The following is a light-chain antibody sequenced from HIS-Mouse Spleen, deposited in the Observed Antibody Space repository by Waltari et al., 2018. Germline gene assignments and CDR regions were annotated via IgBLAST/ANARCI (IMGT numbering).Light chain of an antibody. CDR3: CSYAGSYTFPYV. Sequence: QFALTQPRSVSGSPGQSVTISCTGTSSDVGGYNYVSWYQQHPGKAPKLMIYDVSKRPSGVPDRFSGSKSGNTASLTISGLQAEDEADYYCCSYAGSYTFPYVFGTGTKVTVL. J-gene: IGLJ1*01. V-gene: IGLV2-11*01. CDR2: DVS. CDR1: SSDVGGYNY.